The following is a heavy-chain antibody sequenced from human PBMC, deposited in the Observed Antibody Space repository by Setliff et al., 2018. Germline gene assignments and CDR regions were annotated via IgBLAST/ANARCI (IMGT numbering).Heavy chain of an antibody. V-gene: IGHV1-18*01. D-gene: IGHD3-22*01. CDR1: GYTFTNYG. CDR3: ARINFYVSSGYCYAPDV. CDR2: INNYSFQI. J-gene: IGHJ4*02. Sequence: ASVKVSCKTSGYTFTNYGVTWVRQAPGQRLEWMGWINNYSFQIQTAQKFQDGVTITTDTSTNTASLEVRSLRSDDTAIYYCARINFYVSSGYCYAPDVWGQGTLVTVSS.